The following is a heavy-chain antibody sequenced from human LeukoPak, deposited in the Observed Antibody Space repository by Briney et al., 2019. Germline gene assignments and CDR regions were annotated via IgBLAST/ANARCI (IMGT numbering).Heavy chain of an antibody. D-gene: IGHD3-22*01. J-gene: IGHJ4*02. CDR3: ARGAHRYYYDSSGYYYVFDY. CDR1: GGTFSSYA. V-gene: IGHV1-69*13. Sequence: ASVKVSCKASGGTFSSYAISWVRQAPGQGLEWMGGIIPIFGTANYAQKFQGRVTITADESTSTAYMELSSLRSEDTAVYYCARGAHRYYYDSSGYYYVFDYWGQGTLVTVSS. CDR2: IIPIFGTA.